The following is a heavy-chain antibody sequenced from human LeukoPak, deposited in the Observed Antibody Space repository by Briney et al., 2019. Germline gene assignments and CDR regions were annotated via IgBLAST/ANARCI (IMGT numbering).Heavy chain of an antibody. J-gene: IGHJ1*01. Sequence: KPSETLSLTCTVSGGSISSYYWSWIRQPPGKGLEWIGYFYYSGSTNYNPSLKSRVTISVDTSKNQFSLKLSSVTAADTAVYYCAGAPQWELRTWGQGTLVTVSS. CDR2: FYYSGST. D-gene: IGHD1-26*01. CDR3: AGAPQWELRT. CDR1: GGSISSYY. V-gene: IGHV4-59*01.